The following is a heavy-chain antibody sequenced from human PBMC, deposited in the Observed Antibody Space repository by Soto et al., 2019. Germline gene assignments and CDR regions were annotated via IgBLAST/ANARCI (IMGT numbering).Heavy chain of an antibody. CDR2: ISGSGDYT. CDR3: ARPPNEGVPQFDP. D-gene: IGHD2-8*01. CDR1: GFTFSTNA. J-gene: IGHJ5*02. V-gene: IGHV3-23*01. Sequence: GSLRLSCAASGFTFSTNAMSLVRQAPGKGLEWVSAISGSGDYTYYADSVKGRFTISVDTSKNQFSLKLSSVTAADTAVYYCARPPNEGVPQFDPWGQGTLVTVSS.